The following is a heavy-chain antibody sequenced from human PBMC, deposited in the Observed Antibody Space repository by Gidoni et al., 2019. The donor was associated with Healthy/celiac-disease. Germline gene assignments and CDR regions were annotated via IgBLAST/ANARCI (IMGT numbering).Heavy chain of an antibody. CDR2: INPSGGST. CDR3: ARDSSSWSDTNFDY. D-gene: IGHD6-13*01. J-gene: IGHJ4*02. V-gene: IGHV1-46*01. Sequence: QVQLVQSGAEVKTPGASVMVYCKASVYTFSSYYMHWVRQAPGPGLEWMGIINPSGGSTSYAQKFQGRVTMTRDTSTSTVYMELSSLRSEDTAVYYCARDSSSWSDTNFDYWGQGTLVTVSS. CDR1: VYTFSSYY.